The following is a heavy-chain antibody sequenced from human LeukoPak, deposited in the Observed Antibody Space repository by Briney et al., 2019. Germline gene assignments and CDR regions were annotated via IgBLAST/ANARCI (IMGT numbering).Heavy chain of an antibody. CDR2: ISSSGSNI. CDR1: GFTFSSYE. D-gene: IGHD2-2*01. CDR3: AREYQHAYFDS. Sequence: QPGGSLRLSCAASGFTFSSYEMNWVRQAPGKGLEWVSYISSSGSNIFYADSVRGRFTISRDNAKNSLYLLMNSLRAEDTAVYYCAREYQHAYFDSWGQGTLVTVSS. V-gene: IGHV3-48*03. J-gene: IGHJ4*02.